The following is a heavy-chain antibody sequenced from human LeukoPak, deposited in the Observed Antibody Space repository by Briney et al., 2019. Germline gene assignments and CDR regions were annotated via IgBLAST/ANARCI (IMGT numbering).Heavy chain of an antibody. Sequence: SETLSLTCTVSGASINNYYWNWIRQPPGKGLEWIGYIYFTGSTHYNPSLKSRVTISLDRSKTQFSLNLSSLSAADTAMYYCARTRGFKANHKSFDYWGQGTLVTVSS. CDR1: GASINNYY. V-gene: IGHV4-59*01. CDR3: ARTRGFKANHKSFDY. D-gene: IGHD1-14*01. CDR2: IYFTGST. J-gene: IGHJ4*02.